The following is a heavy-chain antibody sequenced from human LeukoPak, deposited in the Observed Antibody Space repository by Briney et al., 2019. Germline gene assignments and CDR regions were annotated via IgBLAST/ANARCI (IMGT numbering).Heavy chain of an antibody. D-gene: IGHD6-13*01. CDR1: GGSISSRPYY. CDR3: ARLVVSTWYHEVLLGRDY. Sequence: SETLSLTCTVSGGSISSRPYYWGWIRQPPGKGLEWLGSFDYSGSTYYKPSLKSRVTISVDTSKNQFSLKLSSVTAADTAVCYCARLVVSTWYHEVLLGRDYWGQGTLVTVSS. J-gene: IGHJ4*02. CDR2: FDYSGST. V-gene: IGHV4-39*01.